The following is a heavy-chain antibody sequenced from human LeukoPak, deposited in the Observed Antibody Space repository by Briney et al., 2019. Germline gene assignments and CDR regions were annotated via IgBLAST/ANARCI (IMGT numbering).Heavy chain of an antibody. CDR3: ASGGSLWSWFDP. CDR1: GGSISSGDYY. D-gene: IGHD3-10*01. CDR2: IYYSGST. Sequence: SQTLSLTCTVSGGSISSGDYYWSWIRQPPGKGLEWIGYIYYSGSTYYNPSLKSRVTISEDTSKNQFSLKLSSVTAADTAVYYCASGGSLWSWFDPWGQGTLVTVSS. J-gene: IGHJ5*02. V-gene: IGHV4-30-4*01.